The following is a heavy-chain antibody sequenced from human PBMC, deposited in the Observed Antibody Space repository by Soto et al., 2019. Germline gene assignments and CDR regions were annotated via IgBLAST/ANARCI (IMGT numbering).Heavy chain of an antibody. CDR3: ARDNHPHYYGSGLRWFDP. V-gene: IGHV3-48*01. J-gene: IGHJ5*02. D-gene: IGHD3-10*01. CDR1: GFTFSSYS. CDR2: ISSSSSTI. Sequence: GGSLRLSCAASGFTFSSYSMNWVRQAPGKGLEWVSYISSSSSTIYYADSVKGRFTISRDNAKNSLYLQMNSLRAEDTAVYYCARDNHPHYYGSGLRWFDPWGQGTLVTVSS.